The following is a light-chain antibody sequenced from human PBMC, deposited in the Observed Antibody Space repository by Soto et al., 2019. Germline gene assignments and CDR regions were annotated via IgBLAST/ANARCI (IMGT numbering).Light chain of an antibody. CDR3: QQYNNWPCT. V-gene: IGKV3-15*01. CDR1: QSVSSN. Sequence: EIVMTQSPATLSVSPGERATLSCRASQSVSSNFAWYQQKPGQAPRLLRYGASTRATGIPARFSGSGSGTEFTLTISSLQSEDFAVYYCQQYNNWPCTFGQGTRLEIK. J-gene: IGKJ5*01. CDR2: GAS.